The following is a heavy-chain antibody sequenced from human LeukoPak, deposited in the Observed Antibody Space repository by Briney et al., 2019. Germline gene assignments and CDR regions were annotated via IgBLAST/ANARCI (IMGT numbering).Heavy chain of an antibody. J-gene: IGHJ4*02. CDR1: GGSISSSSYY. CDR2: INHSGST. D-gene: IGHD4-17*01. V-gene: IGHV4-39*07. Sequence: SETLSLTCTVSGGSISSSSYYWGWIRQPPGKGLEWIGEINHSGSTNYNPSLKSRVTISVDTSKNQFSLKLSSVTAADTAVYYCARGGFPDYGAYWGQGTLVTVSS. CDR3: ARGGFPDYGAY.